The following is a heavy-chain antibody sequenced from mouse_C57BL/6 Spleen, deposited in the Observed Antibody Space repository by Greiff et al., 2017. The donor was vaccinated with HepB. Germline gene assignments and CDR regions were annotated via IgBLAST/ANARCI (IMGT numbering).Heavy chain of an antibody. D-gene: IGHD1-1*01. CDR2: IHPNSGST. CDR3: ASPSHYYGSSSRAMDY. J-gene: IGHJ4*01. CDR1: GYTFTSYW. Sequence: QVQLQQPGAELVKPGASVKLSCKASGYTFTSYWMHWVKQRPGQGLEWIGMIHPNSGSTNYNEKFKSKATLTVDKSSSTAYMQLSSLTSEDSAVYYCASPSHYYGSSSRAMDYWGQGTSVTVSS. V-gene: IGHV1-64*01.